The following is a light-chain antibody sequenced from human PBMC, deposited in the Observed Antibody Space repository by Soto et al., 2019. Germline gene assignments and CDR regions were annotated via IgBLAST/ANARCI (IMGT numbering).Light chain of an antibody. Sequence: EFVLTQSPGTLSLSPGERATLSCRASQSVSSYYLAWYQQKPGQAPRLLIYAASSRATGIPDRFSGGGSGTDFTLTISRREPEDFAVYYCQQCGSSPWTFGQGTKVDI. V-gene: IGKV3-20*01. CDR3: QQCGSSPWT. J-gene: IGKJ1*01. CDR1: QSVSSYY. CDR2: AAS.